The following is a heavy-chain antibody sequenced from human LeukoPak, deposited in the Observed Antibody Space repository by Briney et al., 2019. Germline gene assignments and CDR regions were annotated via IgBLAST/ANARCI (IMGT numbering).Heavy chain of an antibody. V-gene: IGHV3-30*18. D-gene: IGHD5-18*01. CDR1: GFTFSSYD. CDR2: ISYDGSNK. J-gene: IGHJ5*02. Sequence: GRSLRLSCAASGFTFSSYDMHWVRQAPGKGLEWVAVISYDGSNKYYADSVKGRFTISRDNSKNTLYLQMNSLRAEDTAVYYCAKELRGYSYGLRNNWFDPWGQGTLVTVSS. CDR3: AKELRGYSYGLRNNWFDP.